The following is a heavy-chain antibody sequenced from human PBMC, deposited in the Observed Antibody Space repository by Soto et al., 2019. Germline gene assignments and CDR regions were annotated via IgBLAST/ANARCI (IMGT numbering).Heavy chain of an antibody. CDR1: GFTFDDYA. V-gene: IGHV3-9*01. D-gene: IGHD3-22*01. J-gene: IGHJ4*02. CDR2: IPWNSGTI. Sequence: LRLSCVASGFTFDDYAMHWVRQAPGKGLEWVSGIPWNSGTIAYADSVKGRFTISRDNTKNSLYLQMNSVRPEDTALYFCVREAISSGWSGGRIYYFDFWGQGTRVTVPS. CDR3: VREAISSGWSGGRIYYFDF.